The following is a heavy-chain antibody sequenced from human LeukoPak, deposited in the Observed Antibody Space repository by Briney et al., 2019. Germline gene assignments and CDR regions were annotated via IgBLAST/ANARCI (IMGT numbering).Heavy chain of an antibody. CDR1: GYTFTAYY. D-gene: IGHD6-19*01. J-gene: IGHJ6*02. V-gene: IGHV1-24*01. CDR3: TTDSGWYVGTFYGMDV. Sequence: ASVKVSCKASGYTFTAYYIHWVRQAPGKGLEWMGGFDPEDGEIIYAQKFQGRVTMTEDTSTDTAYMELSSLRSEDTAVYYCTTDSGWYVGTFYGMDVWGQGTTVTVSS. CDR2: FDPEDGEI.